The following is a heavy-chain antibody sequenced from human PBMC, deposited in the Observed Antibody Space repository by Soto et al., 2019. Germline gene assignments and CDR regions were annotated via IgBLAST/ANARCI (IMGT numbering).Heavy chain of an antibody. V-gene: IGHV4-34*01. J-gene: IGHJ4*02. Sequence: SETLSLTCAVYGGYFSGYYWSWIRQPPGKGLEWIGEINHSGSTNYNPSLKSRVTISVDTSKNQFSLKLSSVTAADTAVYYCAREGGSGSSGWGQGTLVTVSS. CDR1: GGYFSGYY. D-gene: IGHD3-10*01. CDR2: INHSGST. CDR3: AREGGSGSSG.